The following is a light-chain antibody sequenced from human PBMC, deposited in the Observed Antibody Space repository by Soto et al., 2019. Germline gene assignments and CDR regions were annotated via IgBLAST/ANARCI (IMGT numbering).Light chain of an antibody. CDR3: HQHNNWPPSLT. CDR2: DAS. J-gene: IGKJ5*01. CDR1: QSVSSY. V-gene: IGKV3-11*01. Sequence: EIVLTQSPATLSLSPGERATFSCRASQSVSSYLAWFQQKPGQAPRLLIYDASHRATGIAARFSGSGSGTDFTLTISSLEPEDVAAYYCHQHNNWPPSLTFGQGTRLEIK.